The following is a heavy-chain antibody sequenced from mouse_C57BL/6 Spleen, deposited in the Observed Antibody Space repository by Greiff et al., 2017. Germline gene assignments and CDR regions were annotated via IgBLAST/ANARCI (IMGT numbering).Heavy chain of an antibody. Sequence: EVQLQQSGPELVKPGASVKISCKASGYTFTDYYMNWVKQSPGQSLEWIGDINPNNGGTSYNQKFKGKATLTVDKSSSTAYMELRSLTSEDSAGYYCARYYIMDYWGKGTSVTVSS. CDR2: INPNNGGT. J-gene: IGHJ4*01. CDR1: GYTFTDYY. CDR3: ARYYIMDY. V-gene: IGHV1-26*01.